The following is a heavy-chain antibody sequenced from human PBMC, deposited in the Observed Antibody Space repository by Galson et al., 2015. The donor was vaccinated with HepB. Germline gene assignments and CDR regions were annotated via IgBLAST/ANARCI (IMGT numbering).Heavy chain of an antibody. CDR2: ISSSGRYT. D-gene: IGHD3-10*01. Sequence: SLRLSCAASGFTFSSHDMSWVRQAPGKGLEWVSTISSSGRYTYYSDSVRGRFTVSRDSSKNTLYLQMNSLRTDDSAVYYCATRVQLWAWGQGTLVTVSS. CDR3: ATRVQLWA. J-gene: IGHJ5*02. CDR1: GFTFSSHD. V-gene: IGHV3-23*01.